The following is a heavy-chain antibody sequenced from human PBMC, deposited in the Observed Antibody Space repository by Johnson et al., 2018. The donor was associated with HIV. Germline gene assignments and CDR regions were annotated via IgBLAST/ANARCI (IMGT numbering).Heavy chain of an antibody. CDR1: GFTFSSYA. CDR3: TTAAAAPYAFDI. V-gene: IGHV3-30-3*01. D-gene: IGHD6-13*01. CDR2: ISYDGSNK. Sequence: QVQLVESGGGVVQPGRSLRLSCAASGFTFSSYAMHWVRQAPGKGLEWVAVISYDGSNKYYADSVKGLFTISRDNSKNTLYLQMHSLKTEDTAVYYCTTAAAAPYAFDIWGQGTMVTVSS. J-gene: IGHJ3*02.